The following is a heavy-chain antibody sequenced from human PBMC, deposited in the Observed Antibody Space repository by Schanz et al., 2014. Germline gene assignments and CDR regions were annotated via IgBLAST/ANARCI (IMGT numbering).Heavy chain of an antibody. D-gene: IGHD1-1*01. V-gene: IGHV4-61*02. Sequence: QVQLQESGPGLVKPSQTLSLTCTVSGGSIRSGTYYWSWIRQPAGKALEWVGRVFPNGITNYNPSLNRRCPISVDTSKNQFSLTLTSLTAADTAVYYCARDTTWRLDLWGRGTLVTVSS. J-gene: IGHJ2*01. CDR2: VFPNGIT. CDR1: GGSIRSGTYY. CDR3: ARDTTWRLDL.